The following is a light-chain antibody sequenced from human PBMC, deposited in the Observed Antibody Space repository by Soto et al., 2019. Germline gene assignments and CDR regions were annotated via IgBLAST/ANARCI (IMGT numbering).Light chain of an antibody. J-gene: IGLJ3*02. Sequence: QSALTQPASVSGSPGQSITISCCGTTSDVGGYDVVLWYQQHAGKAPKLMIFEVNQRPSGVSDRFSGSKPGNTASLTISGLQAGEDADYYCCSFAGSSTFWVFGGGTKLTV. CDR2: EVN. CDR3: CSFAGSSTFWV. V-gene: IGLV2-23*02. CDR1: TSDVGGYDV.